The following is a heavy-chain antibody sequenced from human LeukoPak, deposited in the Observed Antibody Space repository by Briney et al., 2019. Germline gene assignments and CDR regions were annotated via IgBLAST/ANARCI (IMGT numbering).Heavy chain of an antibody. CDR3: ARDPGRTGFDY. D-gene: IGHD1/OR15-1a*01. J-gene: IGHJ4*02. V-gene: IGHV3-7*03. CDR1: GFTFNNYW. CDR2: IKQDGSGL. Sequence: PGWSLRLSCAASGFTFNNYWMSWVRQAPGKGLEWVANIKQDGSGLYYVESVKGRFTISRDNDKNSLYLRMTSLRAEDTAVYYCARDPGRTGFDYWGQGTLVTVSS.